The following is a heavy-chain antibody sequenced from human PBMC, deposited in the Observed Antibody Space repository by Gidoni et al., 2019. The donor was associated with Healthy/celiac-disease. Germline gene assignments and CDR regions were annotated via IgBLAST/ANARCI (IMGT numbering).Heavy chain of an antibody. CDR1: GYTFTSYA. J-gene: IGHJ3*02. V-gene: IGHV1-3*01. D-gene: IGHD1-20*01. CDR3: ARDTNEITGTTGGAFDI. Sequence: QVQLVQSGAEVKKPGASVKVSCKASGYTFTSYAMHWVRQAPGQRLEWMGWINAGNGNTKYSQKFQGRVTITRDTSASTAYMELSSLRSEDTAVYYCARDTNEITGTTGGAFDIWGQGTMVIVSS. CDR2: INAGNGNT.